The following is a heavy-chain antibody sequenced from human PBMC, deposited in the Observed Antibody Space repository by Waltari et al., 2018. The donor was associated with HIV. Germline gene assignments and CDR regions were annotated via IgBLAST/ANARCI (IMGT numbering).Heavy chain of an antibody. CDR2: IFYSGNT. D-gene: IGHD6-19*01. CDR3: ARQWLALYFDY. Sequence: QLQVQESGPGLVKPSETLSLTCTVSGGSISSSDYYWGWIRQPPGKGLEWIGIIFYSGNTYSNPSLKSRVTISVDTSKSQFSLSLSSVTAADTAVYYCARQWLALYFDYWGQGTLVTVSS. J-gene: IGHJ4*02. CDR1: GGSISSSDYY. V-gene: IGHV4-39*07.